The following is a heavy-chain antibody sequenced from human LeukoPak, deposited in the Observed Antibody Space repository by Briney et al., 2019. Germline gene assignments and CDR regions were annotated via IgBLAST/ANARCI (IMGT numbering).Heavy chain of an antibody. J-gene: IGHJ6*02. CDR3: AKYYYGSGNNDGDYYYYGMDV. D-gene: IGHD3-10*01. V-gene: IGHV3-23*01. CDR2: ISGSGGST. CDR1: GFTFCRYA. Sequence: PRGSLRLSCADPGFTFCRYAMSWVRQAPGKGLEWVSAISGSGGSTYYADSVKGRFTISRDNSKNTLYLQMNSLRAEDTAVYYCAKYYYGSGNNDGDYYYYGMDVWGQGTTVTVSS.